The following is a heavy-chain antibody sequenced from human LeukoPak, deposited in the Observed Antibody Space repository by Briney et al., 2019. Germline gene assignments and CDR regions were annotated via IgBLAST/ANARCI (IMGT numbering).Heavy chain of an antibody. CDR1: GGSISSYY. J-gene: IGHJ5*02. CDR3: ARGHRPIEDPRRFRRSLNWFDP. V-gene: IGHV4-59*01. CDR2: IYYSGST. Sequence: SETLSLTCTVSGGSISSYYWSWIRQPPGKGLEWIGYIYYSGSTNYNPSLKSRVTISVDTSKNQFSLELSSVTAADTAVYYCARGHRPIEDPRRFRRSLNWFDPWGQGTLVTVSS. D-gene: IGHD3-3*01.